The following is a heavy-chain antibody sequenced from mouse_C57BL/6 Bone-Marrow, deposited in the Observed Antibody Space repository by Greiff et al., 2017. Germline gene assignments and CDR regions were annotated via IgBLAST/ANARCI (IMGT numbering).Heavy chain of an antibody. CDR3: ARNYYGSNSYYAMDY. CDR2: INPNNGGT. J-gene: IGHJ4*01. D-gene: IGHD1-1*01. CDR1: GYTFTDYY. Sequence: EVQLQQSGPELVKPGASVKISCKASGYTFTDYYMNWVKQSHGKSLEWIGDINPNNGGTSYNQKLKGKATLTVHKSSSTAYMELRSLTSKDSAVYYFARNYYGSNSYYAMDYWGQRTSVTVSS. V-gene: IGHV1-26*01.